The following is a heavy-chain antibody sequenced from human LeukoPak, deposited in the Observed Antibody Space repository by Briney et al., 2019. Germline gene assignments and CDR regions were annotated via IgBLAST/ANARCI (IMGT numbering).Heavy chain of an antibody. CDR2: ISSSSSYI. D-gene: IGHD2-15*01. V-gene: IGHV3-21*01. J-gene: IGHJ4*02. CDR3: ASHRIGYYFDY. Sequence: PGGSLRLSCAASGFTFSSYSMNWVRQAPGKGLEWVSSISSSSSYIYYADSVKGRFTISRDNAKNSLYLQTNSLRAEDTAVYYCASHRIGYYFDYWGQGTLVTVSS. CDR1: GFTFSSYS.